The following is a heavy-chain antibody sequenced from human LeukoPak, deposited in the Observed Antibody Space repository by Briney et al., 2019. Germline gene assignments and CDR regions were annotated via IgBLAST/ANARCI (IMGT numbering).Heavy chain of an antibody. Sequence: GGSVRLSCAASGFTFSAYVMRWVRQAPGKGLEWVSTISGTGDTTYYADSVKGRFTISRDNSKNTLYLQMGSLRADDTAVYYCAKGDYDSSGPDAFDIWGQGTMVTVSS. D-gene: IGHD3-22*01. J-gene: IGHJ3*02. CDR1: GFTFSAYV. CDR2: ISGTGDTT. V-gene: IGHV3-23*01. CDR3: AKGDYDSSGPDAFDI.